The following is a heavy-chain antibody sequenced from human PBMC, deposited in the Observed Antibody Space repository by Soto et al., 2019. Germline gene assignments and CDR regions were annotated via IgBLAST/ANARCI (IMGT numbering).Heavy chain of an antibody. Sequence: EVQLVESGGGLVQPGGSLRLSCAASGFTFSSYEMNWVRQAPGKGLEWVSYISSSGSTIYYADSVKGRFTNSRDNAKNSLYLQMNSLRAEDTAVYYCARDKVVAAPYNWFDPWGQGTLVTVSS. V-gene: IGHV3-48*03. CDR3: ARDKVVAAPYNWFDP. CDR2: ISSSGSTI. CDR1: GFTFSSYE. J-gene: IGHJ5*02. D-gene: IGHD2-15*01.